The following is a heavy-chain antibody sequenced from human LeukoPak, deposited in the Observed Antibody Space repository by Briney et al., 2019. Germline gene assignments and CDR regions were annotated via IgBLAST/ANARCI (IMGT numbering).Heavy chain of an antibody. CDR1: GYTLTELS. CDR3: AAPAVADRYYFDY. J-gene: IGHJ4*02. CDR2: FDLDDGET. D-gene: IGHD6-19*01. V-gene: IGHV1-24*01. Sequence: ASGTLCCTVSGYTLTELSIHWVREAPGQGLGWRGGFDLDDGETIYAQKYPGRVTMTEDTSTDSAYMDLSSMRSEDTAFDYCAAPAVADRYYFDYWGQGTLVTVSS.